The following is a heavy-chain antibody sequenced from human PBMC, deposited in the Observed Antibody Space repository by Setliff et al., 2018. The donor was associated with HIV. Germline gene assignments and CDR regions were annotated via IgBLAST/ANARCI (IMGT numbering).Heavy chain of an antibody. Sequence: ASVKVSCKASGYTFSDYYMHWVRQAPGQGLEWMGWINPNSGGTNYAQKFQGRVNMTMDTSTTTAYMELSGLKSDDTAVYHCARDRVVCSGGTCRSDDPYYYYYMNVWGQGTTVTVSS. CDR3: ARDRVVCSGGTCRSDDPYYYYYMNV. D-gene: IGHD2-15*01. J-gene: IGHJ6*03. V-gene: IGHV1-2*02. CDR2: INPNSGGT. CDR1: GYTFSDYY.